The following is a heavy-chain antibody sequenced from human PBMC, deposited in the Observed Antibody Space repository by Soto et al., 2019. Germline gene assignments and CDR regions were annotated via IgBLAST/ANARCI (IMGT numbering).Heavy chain of an antibody. CDR1: GFSFVNYA. J-gene: IGHJ4*02. V-gene: IGHV3-23*01. CDR3: AKATTNGGWFNPFDS. D-gene: IGHD6-19*01. CDR2: LSGSGTST. Sequence: EVQLLESGGGLVQPGGSLRLSCAASGFSFVNYAMNWVRQAPGKGLEWVSGLSGSGTSTYYADSVKGRFTISRDNSSDTLFLHMNSLTGDDTAVYYCAKATTNGGWFNPFDSWGQGALVTVSS.